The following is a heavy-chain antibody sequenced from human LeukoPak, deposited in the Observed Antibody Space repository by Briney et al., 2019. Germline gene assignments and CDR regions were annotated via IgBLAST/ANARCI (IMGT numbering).Heavy chain of an antibody. J-gene: IGHJ4*02. V-gene: IGHV3-30*18. CDR3: AKEVTVAGRGDY. D-gene: IGHD6-19*01. CDR1: GFTFSSYG. Sequence: GRSLRLSCAASGFTFSSYGMHWVRQAPGKGLEGVAVISYDGSNKYYADSVKGRFTISRDTSKNTLYLQMNSLRAEDTAMYYCAKEVTVAGRGDYCGQGTLVTVYS. CDR2: ISYDGSNK.